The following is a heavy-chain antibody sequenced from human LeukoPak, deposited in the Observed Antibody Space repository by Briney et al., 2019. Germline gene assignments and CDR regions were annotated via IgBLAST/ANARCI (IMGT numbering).Heavy chain of an antibody. CDR1: GFTFRNYA. CDR2: ISGSADST. V-gene: IGHV3-23*01. J-gene: IGHJ4*02. D-gene: IGHD1-1*01. Sequence: PGGSLRLSCAASGFTFRNYAMTWVRQAPGKGLEWVSDISGSADSTNYADSVKGRFTISRDNSKNTLYLQMNSLRAEDTAIYYCTKITTGTVNCWGQGTLVTASS. CDR3: TKITTGTVNC.